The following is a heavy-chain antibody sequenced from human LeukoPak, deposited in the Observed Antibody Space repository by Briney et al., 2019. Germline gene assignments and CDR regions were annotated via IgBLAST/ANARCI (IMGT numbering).Heavy chain of an antibody. V-gene: IGHV3-33*01. D-gene: IGHD2-15*01. J-gene: IGHJ4*02. CDR3: ASRTEGYCSGGSCFDFDY. Sequence: GGSLRLSCAASGFTFSNYGMHWVRQAPGKGLEWVAVIWYDASNKYYADSVRGRFTISRDNSKNTLYLQMNSLRAEDTAVYYCASRTEGYCSGGSCFDFDYWGQGTLVTVSS. CDR2: IWYDASNK. CDR1: GFTFSNYG.